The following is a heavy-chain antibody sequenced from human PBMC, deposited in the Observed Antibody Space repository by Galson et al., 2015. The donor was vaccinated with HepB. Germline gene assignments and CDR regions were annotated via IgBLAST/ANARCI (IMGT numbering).Heavy chain of an antibody. CDR3: ARGGDYGGTFEY. CDR2: IYSDGISI. CDR1: GFTFSSYL. J-gene: IGHJ4*02. Sequence: SLRLSCAASGFTFSSYLMHWVRQAPGKGLAWVSRIYSDGISINYADSVKGRFTISRDNAKNTLFLEMRSLRAEDTSVYYCARGGDYGGTFEYLGQGILVTVSS. V-gene: IGHV3-74*01. D-gene: IGHD4-23*01.